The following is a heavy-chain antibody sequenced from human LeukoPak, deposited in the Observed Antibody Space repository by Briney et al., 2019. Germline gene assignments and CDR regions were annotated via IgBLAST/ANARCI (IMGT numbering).Heavy chain of an antibody. CDR3: ARERPPSIAAAGFDY. D-gene: IGHD6-13*01. CDR2: IYHSGST. J-gene: IGHJ4*02. V-gene: IGHV4-30-2*01. Sequence: PSETLSLTCTVSGGSISSGGYCWSWIRQPPGRGLEWIVYIYHSGSTYYNPSLKSRVTISVDRSKNQFPLKRSFVTAADTAVYNCARERPPSIAAAGFDYWGQGTLVTVSS. CDR1: GGSISSGGYC.